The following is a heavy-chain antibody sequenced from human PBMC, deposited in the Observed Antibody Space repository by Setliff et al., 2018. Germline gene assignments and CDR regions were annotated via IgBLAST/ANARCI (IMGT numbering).Heavy chain of an antibody. Sequence: ASETLSLTCAVCGESFSGYFWSWVRQPPGKGLDWIGEVNYSARTSHIPSLKSRVTISVGTSKNQFSLRLSSVTAADAAVYFCARHRPNLPFDAWGQGALVTVSS. J-gene: IGHJ4*02. CDR2: VNYSART. CDR3: ARHRPNLPFDA. CDR1: GESFSGYF. V-gene: IGHV4-34*01. D-gene: IGHD7-27*01.